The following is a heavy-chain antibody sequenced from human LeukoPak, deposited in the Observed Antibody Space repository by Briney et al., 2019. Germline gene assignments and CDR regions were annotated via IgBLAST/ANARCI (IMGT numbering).Heavy chain of an antibody. J-gene: IGHJ5*02. CDR2: INHSGST. V-gene: IGHV4-34*01. CDR3: ARGQGIAAAGTNWFDP. D-gene: IGHD6-25*01. CDR1: GGSFSGYY. Sequence: SETLSLTCAVYGGSFSGYYWSWIRQPPGKGLEWIGEINHSGSTNYNPSLKSRVTISVDTSKNQFSLKLSSVTAADTAVYYCARGQGIAAAGTNWFDPWGQGTLVTVSS.